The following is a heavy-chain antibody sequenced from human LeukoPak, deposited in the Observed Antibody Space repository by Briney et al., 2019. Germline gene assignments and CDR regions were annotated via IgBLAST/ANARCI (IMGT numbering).Heavy chain of an antibody. D-gene: IGHD1-26*01. J-gene: IGHJ4*02. V-gene: IGHV1-69*13. Sequence: GASVKVSCKASGGTFSSYAISWVRQAPGQGLEWMGGIIPIFGTANYAQKFQGRVTITADESTSTAYMELSSLRSEDTAVYYCARDIRVLLGAPEYWGQGTLVTVSS. CDR1: GGTFSSYA. CDR2: IIPIFGTA. CDR3: ARDIRVLLGAPEY.